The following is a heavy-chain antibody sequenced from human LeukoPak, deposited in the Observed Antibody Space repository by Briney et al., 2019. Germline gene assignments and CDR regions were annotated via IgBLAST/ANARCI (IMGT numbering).Heavy chain of an antibody. D-gene: IGHD5-12*01. CDR3: ATLSSAYDYFDY. CDR1: GFTFSSYE. Sequence: GGSLRLSCAASGFTFSSYEMNWVRQGPGKGLEWVSYISSSDTIYYADSVKGRFTISRDNAKNSLYLQMNSLRAEDTAVYYCATLSSAYDYFDYWGQGTLVTVSS. J-gene: IGHJ4*02. CDR2: ISSSDTI. V-gene: IGHV3-48*03.